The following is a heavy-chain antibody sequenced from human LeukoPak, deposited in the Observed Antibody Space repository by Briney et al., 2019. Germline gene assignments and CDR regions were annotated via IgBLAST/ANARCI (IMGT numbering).Heavy chain of an antibody. CDR3: ARTDLVGAVPGDAFDI. Sequence: SETLSLTCTVSGGSISSYYWSWIRQPAGKGLEWIGRIYTSGSTNYNPSLKSRVTMSVDTSKNQFSLKLSSVTAADTAVYYCARTDLVGAVPGDAFDIWGQGTMVTVSS. V-gene: IGHV4-4*07. CDR1: GGSISSYY. CDR2: IYTSGST. D-gene: IGHD1-26*01. J-gene: IGHJ3*02.